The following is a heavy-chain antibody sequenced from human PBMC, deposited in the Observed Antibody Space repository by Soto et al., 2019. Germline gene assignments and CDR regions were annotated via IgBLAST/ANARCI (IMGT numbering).Heavy chain of an antibody. CDR1: RFTFSTYE. D-gene: IGHD2-2*01. CDR3: VRYCSTTLCNGVATRTFDY. J-gene: IGHJ4*02. CDR2: ISSGGSTV. V-gene: IGHV3-48*03. Sequence: GSLRLSCVASRFTFSTYEMHWVRQAPGKGLEWVSYISSGGSTVYYADSVKGRFTISRDNTRNSLYLQMNSLRDEDTALYYCVRYCSTTLCNGVATRTFDYWGQGTLVTVSS.